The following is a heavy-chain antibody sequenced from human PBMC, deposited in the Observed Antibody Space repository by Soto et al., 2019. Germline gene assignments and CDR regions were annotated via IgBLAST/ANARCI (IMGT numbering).Heavy chain of an antibody. Sequence: GGSLRLSCAASGFTFSTSVMSWVRQAPGKGLEWVSAISGTGGSTYYADSVKGRFTISRDNSKSTLYLQMNSLRAEDTAVYYCARGYPLWSPYFYYYMDVWGQGTKVTAP. V-gene: IGHV3-23*01. CDR3: ARGYPLWSPYFYYYMDV. J-gene: IGHJ6*03. D-gene: IGHD5-18*01. CDR1: GFTFSTSV. CDR2: ISGTGGST.